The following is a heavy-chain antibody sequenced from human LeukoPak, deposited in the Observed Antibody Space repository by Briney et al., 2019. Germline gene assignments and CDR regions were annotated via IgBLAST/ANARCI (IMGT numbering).Heavy chain of an antibody. D-gene: IGHD1-14*01. J-gene: IGHJ5*02. Sequence: TSETLSLTCTVSGDSISSSNYYYHYWGWIRQPPGKGLEWIGSIYYSGSTYYNPSLRSRLTISVDTSKNQFSLNLNSVTAADTAVYYCVTSRPDSGSGLWGQGTLVTVSS. CDR3: VTSRPDSGSGL. CDR2: IYYSGST. V-gene: IGHV4-39*01. CDR1: GDSISSSNYYYHY.